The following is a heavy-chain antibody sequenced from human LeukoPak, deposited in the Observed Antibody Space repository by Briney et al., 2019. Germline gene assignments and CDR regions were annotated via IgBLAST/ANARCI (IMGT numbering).Heavy chain of an antibody. J-gene: IGHJ3*02. V-gene: IGHV3-9*03. CDR1: GFTFDDHG. D-gene: IGHD1-26*01. CDR3: AKDSSGSYWGAFDI. Sequence: GGSLRLSCAASGFTFDDHGMSWVRQAPGKGLEWVSGISWNSGSIGYADSVKGRFTISRDNAKNSLYLQMNSLRAEDMALYYCAKDSSGSYWGAFDIWGQGTMVTVSS. CDR2: ISWNSGSI.